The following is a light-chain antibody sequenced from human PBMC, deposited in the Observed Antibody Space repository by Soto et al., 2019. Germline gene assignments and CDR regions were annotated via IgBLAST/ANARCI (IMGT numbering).Light chain of an antibody. V-gene: IGKV3-11*01. Sequence: DIVLTQSPGTLSLSPGETAYLSCRASQNVDTSLAWYQQRPGRAPRLLMSEASRRAAGIPARFSGPGSGTDFTLIINSLEPEDVAVYYCQQRYNWPLTFGAGTRVEI. J-gene: IGKJ4*01. CDR2: EAS. CDR3: QQRYNWPLT. CDR1: QNVDTS.